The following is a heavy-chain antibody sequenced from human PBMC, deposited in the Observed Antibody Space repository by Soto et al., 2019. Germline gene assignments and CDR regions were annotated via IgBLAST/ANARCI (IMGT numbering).Heavy chain of an antibody. D-gene: IGHD1-1*01. V-gene: IGHV4-39*01. CDR3: ARLITTGTTRYFDY. CDR2: IYYSGST. Sequence: QLQLQESGPGLVKPSETLSLTCTVSGGSISSSSYYWGWIRQPPGKGLEWIGSIYYSGSTYYNPSLKSRVTISVDTSKNQFSLKLSSVTAADTAVYYCARLITTGTTRYFDYWGQGTLVTVSS. CDR1: GGSISSSSYY. J-gene: IGHJ4*02.